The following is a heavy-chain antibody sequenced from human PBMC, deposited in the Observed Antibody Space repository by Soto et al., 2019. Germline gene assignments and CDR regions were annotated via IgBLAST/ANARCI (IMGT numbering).Heavy chain of an antibody. D-gene: IGHD2-15*01. CDR1: GGSISSGGYS. Sequence: PSETLSLTCAVSGGSISSGGYSWSWIRQPPGKGLEWIGYIYYSGSTYYNPSLKSRVTISVDTSKNQFSLKLSSVTAADTAVYYCARHTPAISISDHWGRGTLVTVSS. CDR3: ARHTPAISISDH. V-gene: IGHV4-30-2*03. J-gene: IGHJ4*02. CDR2: IYYSGST.